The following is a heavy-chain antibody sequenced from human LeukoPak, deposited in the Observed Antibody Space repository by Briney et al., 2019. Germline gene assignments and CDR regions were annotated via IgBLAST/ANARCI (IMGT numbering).Heavy chain of an antibody. D-gene: IGHD3-10*01. CDR3: ANAAGAGSYYNPIDY. CDR2: ISWNSDTI. V-gene: IGHV3-9*01. Sequence: PGRSLRLSCAASGFTFKNYAIHWVRQGPGKGLEWVSGISWNSDTIGYADSVKGRFTISRDNAKNSVPLQMDSLRAEDTALYFCANAAGAGSYYNPIDYWGQGTLVTVSS. CDR1: GFTFKNYA. J-gene: IGHJ4*02.